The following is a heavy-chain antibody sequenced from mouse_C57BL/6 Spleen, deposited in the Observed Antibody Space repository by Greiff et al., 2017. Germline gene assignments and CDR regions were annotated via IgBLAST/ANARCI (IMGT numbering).Heavy chain of an antibody. CDR3: ARQGDYDPYYFDY. CDR2: IDPSDSYT. CDR1: GYTFTSYW. Sequence: QVQLQQSGAELVMPGASVKLSCKASGYTFTSYWMHWVKQRPGQGLEWIGEIDPSDSYTNYNQKFKGKSTLTVDKSSSTAYMQLSSLTSEDSAVYYCARQGDYDPYYFDYWGQGTTLTVSS. D-gene: IGHD2-4*01. J-gene: IGHJ2*01. V-gene: IGHV1-69*01.